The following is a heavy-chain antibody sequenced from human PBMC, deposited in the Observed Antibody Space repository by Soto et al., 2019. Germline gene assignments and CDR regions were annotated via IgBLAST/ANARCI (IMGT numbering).Heavy chain of an antibody. CDR2: IYHSGST. V-gene: IGHV4-4*02. CDR1: GGSISSSNW. D-gene: IGHD2-2*01. CDR3: ARDVSCSSTSCYNWFDP. J-gene: IGHJ5*02. Sequence: QVQLQESGPGLVKPSGTLSLTCAVSGGSISSSNWWSWVRQPPGKGLEWIGEIYHSGSTNYNPSLKSRVTISVDKSKNQFSLKLSSVTAADTAVYYCARDVSCSSTSCYNWFDPWGQGTLVTVSS.